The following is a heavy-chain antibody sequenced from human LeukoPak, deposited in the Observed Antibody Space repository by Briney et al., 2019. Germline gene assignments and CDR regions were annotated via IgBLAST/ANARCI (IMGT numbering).Heavy chain of an antibody. CDR3: ARDIVVVRTFDI. J-gene: IGHJ3*02. CDR1: GGSISSSSYY. CDR2: IYASGST. D-gene: IGHD2-21*01. V-gene: IGHV4-61*02. Sequence: SETLSLTCTVSGGSISSSSYYWSWVRQPAGKGLEWIGRIYASGSTNYNPSLKSRVTISLDTSKNQLSLKLSSVTAADTAVYYCARDIVVVRTFDIWGQGTMVTVSS.